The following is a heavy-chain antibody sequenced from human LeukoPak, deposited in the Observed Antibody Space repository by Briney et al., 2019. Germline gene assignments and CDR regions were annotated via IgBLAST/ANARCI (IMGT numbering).Heavy chain of an antibody. CDR3: ARGLGDYEHWFDP. CDR2: IYYSGST. CDR1: GGSISSSSYY. J-gene: IGHJ5*02. V-gene: IGHV4-31*03. Sequence: SETLSLTCTVSGGSISSSSYYWSWLRQHPGKGLEWIGYIYYSGSTYYNPSLKSRVTISVDTSKNQFSLKLSSVTAADTAVYYCARGLGDYEHWFDPWGQGTLVTVSS. D-gene: IGHD4-17*01.